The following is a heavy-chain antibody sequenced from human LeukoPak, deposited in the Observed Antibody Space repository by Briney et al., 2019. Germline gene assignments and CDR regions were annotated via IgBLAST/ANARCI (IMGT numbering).Heavy chain of an antibody. CDR1: GGSISSSSYY. CDR2: IYYSGST. Sequence: SETLSLTCTVSGGSISSSSYYWGWIRQPPGKGLEWIGSIYYSGSTYYNPSLKSRVTISVDTSKNQFSLRLSSVTAADTAVYYCARETISEYYYDSSGPAWGQGTLVTVSS. CDR3: ARETISEYYYDSSGPA. D-gene: IGHD3-22*01. J-gene: IGHJ5*02. V-gene: IGHV4-39*02.